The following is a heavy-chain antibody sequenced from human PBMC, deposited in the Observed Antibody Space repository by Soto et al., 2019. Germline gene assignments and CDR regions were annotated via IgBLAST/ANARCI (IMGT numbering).Heavy chain of an antibody. V-gene: IGHV1-2*04. CDR3: ARESSGSSYYYYGMDV. Sequence: GASVKVSCKASGGTFSSYTISCVRQAPGQGLEWMGRINPNSGGTNYAQKFQGWVTMTRDTSISTAYMELSRLRSDDTAVYYCARESSGSSYYYYGMDVWGQGTTVTVSS. CDR1: GGTFSSYT. D-gene: IGHD1-26*01. J-gene: IGHJ6*02. CDR2: INPNSGGT.